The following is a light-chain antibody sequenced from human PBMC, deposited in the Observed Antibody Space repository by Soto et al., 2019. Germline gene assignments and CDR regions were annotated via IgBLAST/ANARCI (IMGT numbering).Light chain of an antibody. J-gene: IGKJ1*01. V-gene: IGKV2-24*01. CDR2: KTS. CDR3: VEAALLPHA. Sequence: DIVLTQTPLSLVVTLGQPASISCKSSQSLAFRDGNIYLNWLQQRPGQPPRLLIYKTSNRFSGVTDRLSGSGAGTEFTLKISKVEAEDVGVYYCVEAALLPHAFGQGTKVEIK. CDR1: QSLAFRDGNIY.